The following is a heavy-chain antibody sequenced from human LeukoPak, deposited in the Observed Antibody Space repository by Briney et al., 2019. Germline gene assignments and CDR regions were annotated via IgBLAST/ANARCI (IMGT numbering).Heavy chain of an antibody. J-gene: IGHJ5*02. V-gene: IGHV4-39*01. D-gene: IGHD2-2*01. CDR3: ARLPAALLDSHWFDP. Sequence: SETLSLTCTVSGDSISSSNYSWGWIRQPPGKGLQWLGSIYYSGSTYYSPSLKSRVTISVDTSKNQFSLKLSSVTAADTAVYYCARLPAALLDSHWFDPWGQGTLVTVSS. CDR1: GDSISSSNYS. CDR2: IYYSGST.